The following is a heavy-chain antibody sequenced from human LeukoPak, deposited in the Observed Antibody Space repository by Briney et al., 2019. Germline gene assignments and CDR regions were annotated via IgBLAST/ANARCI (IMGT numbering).Heavy chain of an antibody. D-gene: IGHD2-2*01. CDR2: IYSGGST. CDR1: GFTVSSNY. CDR3: AKGGYCSSTSCHDAFDI. V-gene: IGHV3-66*01. Sequence: GGSLRLSCAASGFTVSSNYMSWVRQAPGKGLEWVSVIYSGGSTYYADSVKGRFTISRDNSKNTLYLQMNSLRAEDTAVYYCAKGGYCSSTSCHDAFDIWGQGTMVTVSS. J-gene: IGHJ3*02.